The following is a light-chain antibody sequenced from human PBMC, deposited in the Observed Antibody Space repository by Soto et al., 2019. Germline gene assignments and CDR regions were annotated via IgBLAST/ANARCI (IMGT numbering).Light chain of an antibody. J-gene: IGLJ1*01. CDR3: CSYAGSSTLV. Sequence: LAKPASVSGSPGQSITISCTGTSSDVGSYNLVSWYQQHPGKAPKLMIYEVSKRPSGVSNRFSGSKSGNTASLTISGLQAEDEADYYCCSYAGSSTLVFGTGTKVTVL. CDR1: SSDVGSYNL. V-gene: IGLV2-23*02. CDR2: EVS.